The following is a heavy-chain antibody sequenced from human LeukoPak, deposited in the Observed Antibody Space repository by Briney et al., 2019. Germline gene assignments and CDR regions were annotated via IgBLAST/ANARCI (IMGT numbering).Heavy chain of an antibody. CDR2: ISYDGSNK. J-gene: IGHJ4*02. D-gene: IGHD5-18*01. CDR3: AKSGMEDTAMVTTWVDIDY. Sequence: GGSLRLSCAASGFTFSSYAMSWVRQAPGKGLEWVAVISYDGSNKYYADSVKGRFTISRDNSKNTLYLQMNSLRAEDTAVYYCAKSGMEDTAMVTTWVDIDYWGQGTLVTVSS. CDR1: GFTFSSYA. V-gene: IGHV3-30*18.